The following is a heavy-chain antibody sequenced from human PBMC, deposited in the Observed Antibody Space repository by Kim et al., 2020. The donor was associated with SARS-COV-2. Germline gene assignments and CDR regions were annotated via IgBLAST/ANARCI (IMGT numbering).Heavy chain of an antibody. V-gene: IGHV4-34*01. Sequence: SLKSRVTISVDTSKNQFSLKLSSVTAADTAVYYCARGPRRVVAATRGFDYWGQGTLVTVSS. CDR3: ARGPRRVVAATRGFDY. D-gene: IGHD2-15*01. J-gene: IGHJ4*02.